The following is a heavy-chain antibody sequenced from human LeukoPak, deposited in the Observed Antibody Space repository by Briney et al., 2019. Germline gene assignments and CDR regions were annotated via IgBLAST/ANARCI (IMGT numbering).Heavy chain of an antibody. J-gene: IGHJ1*01. CDR1: GYTFSGYY. CDR2: INPNSGGT. Sequence: ASVKVSCKASGYTFSGYYLHWVRQAPGQGLEWMGWINPNSGGTDSAQKFQGRVTMTRDTSIITAYMELSRLRSDDTAVYFCARGYYDSSDYEYFQHWGQGTLVTVSS. D-gene: IGHD3-22*01. CDR3: ARGYYDSSDYEYFQH. V-gene: IGHV1-2*02.